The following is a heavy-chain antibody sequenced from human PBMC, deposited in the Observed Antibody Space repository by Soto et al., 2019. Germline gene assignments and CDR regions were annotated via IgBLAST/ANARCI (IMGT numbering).Heavy chain of an antibody. CDR1: GDSISNGHY. CDR2: IYHTGTT. V-gene: IGHV4-38-2*01. CDR3: ARTDVVGFYTY. D-gene: IGHD2-2*02. Sequence: PSETLSLTCAVSGDSISNGHYWAWIRRPPGTGLEWIGSIYHTGTTYYHPSLKSRVTISVDTSKNQFYLKLSYVTAADSAVYYCARTDVVGFYTYFGQGTLVTVSS. J-gene: IGHJ4*02.